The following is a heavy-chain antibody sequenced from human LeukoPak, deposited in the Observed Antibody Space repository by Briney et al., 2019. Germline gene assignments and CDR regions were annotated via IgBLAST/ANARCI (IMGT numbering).Heavy chain of an antibody. CDR1: GGSISSSTYY. CDR3: ARRSGTVDY. CDR2: IYYSGTT. V-gene: IGHV4-39*01. D-gene: IGHD6-13*01. J-gene: IGHJ4*02. Sequence: SETPSLTCTVSGGSISSSTYYWGWIRQPPGKGLECIGTIYYSGTTYYNPSLKSRVTISVDTSKNQFSLKLSSVTAADTAVYYCARRSGTVDYWGQGTLVTVSS.